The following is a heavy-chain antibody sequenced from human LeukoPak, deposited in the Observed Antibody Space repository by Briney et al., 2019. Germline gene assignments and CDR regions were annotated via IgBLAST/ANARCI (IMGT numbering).Heavy chain of an antibody. CDR2: IYYSGST. CDR1: GGTISSYY. CDR3: ARSWAFDI. J-gene: IGHJ3*02. V-gene: IGHV4-39*01. Sequence: SETLSLTCTVSGGTISSYYWGWIRQPPGKGLEWIGSIYYSGSTYYNSSLKSRVTISVDTSKNQFSLKLSSVTAADTAVYYCARSWAFDIWGQGTMVTVSS.